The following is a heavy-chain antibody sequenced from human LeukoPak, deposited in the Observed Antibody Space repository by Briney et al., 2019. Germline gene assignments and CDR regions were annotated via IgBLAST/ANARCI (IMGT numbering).Heavy chain of an antibody. CDR3: ARKGYYDFWSGTSLGNWFDP. V-gene: IGHV1-8*03. D-gene: IGHD3-3*01. CDR2: MNPNSGNT. J-gene: IGHJ5*02. CDR1: GYTFTSYD. Sequence: ASVKVSCKASGYTFTSYDINWVRQATGQGLEWMGWMNPNSGNTGYAQKFQGRVTITRNTSISTAYMELSSLRSEDTAVYYCARKGYYDFWSGTSLGNWFDPWGQGTLVTVSS.